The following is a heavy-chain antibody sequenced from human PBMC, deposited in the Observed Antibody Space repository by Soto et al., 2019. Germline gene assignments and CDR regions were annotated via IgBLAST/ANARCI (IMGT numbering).Heavy chain of an antibody. V-gene: IGHV4-59*01. CDR3: ARWHSSSGYYGMDV. CDR1: GGSISNYY. J-gene: IGHJ6*02. Sequence: SETLSLTCTVSGGSISNYYWSWIRQPPGKGLEWIAYIYYSGSTNYNPFFKSRVIVSVDTSRNQFSLKLSSLTAADTAVYYCARWHSSSGYYGMDVWGQGTTVTVSS. CDR2: IYYSGST. D-gene: IGHD6-25*01.